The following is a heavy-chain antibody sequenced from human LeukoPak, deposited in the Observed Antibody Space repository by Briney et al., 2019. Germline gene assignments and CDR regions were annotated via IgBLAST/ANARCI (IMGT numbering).Heavy chain of an antibody. J-gene: IGHJ4*02. CDR3: ARVAVIAAAGTFDY. V-gene: IGHV3-11*06. CDR2: ISSSSSDT. Sequence: PGGSLRLSCASSGFTLSDYYMTSIRQAPGKGLEWVSFISSSSSDTIHADSVKVRFTITRDNAKSSLYLQMNSLRAEDTAIYYCARVAVIAAAGTFDYWGQGTLVTVSS. CDR1: GFTLSDYY. D-gene: IGHD6-13*01.